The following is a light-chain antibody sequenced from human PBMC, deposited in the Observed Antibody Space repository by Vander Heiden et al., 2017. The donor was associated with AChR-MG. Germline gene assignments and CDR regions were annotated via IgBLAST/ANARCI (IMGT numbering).Light chain of an antibody. Sequence: HSVLTQPPSVSGAPGQRVTIPCTGSSSNIGAGYDLHWYRQCPGTAPKLLNARNRNRPSGVTGRFSGSKSGTSAYLAITGLQAENGGDYYCHSYDSSLKGSVFGGGTQLT. V-gene: IGLV1-40*01. CDR2: RNR. J-gene: IGLJ2*01. CDR1: SSNIGAGYD. CDR3: HSYDSSLKGSV.